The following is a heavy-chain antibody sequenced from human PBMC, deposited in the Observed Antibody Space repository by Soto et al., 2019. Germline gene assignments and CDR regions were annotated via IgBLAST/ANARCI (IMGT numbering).Heavy chain of an antibody. CDR2: INHSGST. CDR1: GGSFSGYY. CDR3: ARDSTRRGACDI. J-gene: IGHJ3*02. D-gene: IGHD4-4*01. Sequence: SETLSLTCAVYGGSFSGYYWSWIRQPPGKGLEWIGEINHSGSTNYNPSLKSRVTISVDASKNQFSLKLNSVTAADTAVYYCARDSTRRGACDIWGQGTTVTVSS. V-gene: IGHV4-34*01.